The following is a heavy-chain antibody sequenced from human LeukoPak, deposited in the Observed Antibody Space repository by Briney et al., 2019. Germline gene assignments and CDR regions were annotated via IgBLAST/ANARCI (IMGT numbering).Heavy chain of an antibody. V-gene: IGHV3-21*05. J-gene: IGHJ4*02. CDR2: ISAGSDYI. D-gene: IGHD1-26*01. CDR3: ARWGLGPSFDY. CDR1: GFSFTGYS. Sequence: GGSLRLSCAASGFSFTGYSMTWVRQAPGKGLEWISYISAGSDYIFYADSVKGRFTISRDNAKKSVSLQMNSLRADDTAVYYCARWGLGPSFDYWGQGNLVTVAS.